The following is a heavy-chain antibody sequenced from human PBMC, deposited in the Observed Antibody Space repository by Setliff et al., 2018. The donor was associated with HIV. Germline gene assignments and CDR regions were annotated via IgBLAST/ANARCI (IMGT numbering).Heavy chain of an antibody. Sequence: SETLSLTCTVSGGSVSSGSYYWSWIRQPPGKGLEWIGYIYYSGSTKHNPSLKSRVTISVDTSKNHFSLTLRSVTAADTAVYYWAQLGMVDDFDYWGQGTLVTVSS. J-gene: IGHJ4*02. D-gene: IGHD1-1*01. CDR1: GGSVSSGSYY. CDR2: IYYSGST. V-gene: IGHV4-61*03. CDR3: AQLGMVDDFDY.